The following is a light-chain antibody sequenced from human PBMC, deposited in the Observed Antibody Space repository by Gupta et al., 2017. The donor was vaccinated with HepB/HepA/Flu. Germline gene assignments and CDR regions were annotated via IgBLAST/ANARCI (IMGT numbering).Light chain of an antibody. V-gene: IGLV1-40*01. Sequence: QSVLTQPPSVSGAPGQRVTISCTGSSSNIGAGYDVHWYQQLPGTAPKLLIYGNSNRPSGVPDRFSGSKSGTSASLAIXGXQVEDEXEYYCQSYDRSLSGVVFGGGTKLTVL. CDR2: GNS. J-gene: IGLJ2*01. CDR3: QSYDRSLSGVV. CDR1: SSNIGAGYD.